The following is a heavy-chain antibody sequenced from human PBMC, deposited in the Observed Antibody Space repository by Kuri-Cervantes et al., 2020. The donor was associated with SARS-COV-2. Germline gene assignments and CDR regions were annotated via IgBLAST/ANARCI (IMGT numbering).Heavy chain of an antibody. D-gene: IGHD2-2*01. V-gene: IGHV3-21*01. CDR1: GFRFNDYA. J-gene: IGHJ6*03. CDR2: ISGSGGST. Sequence: GGSLRLSCAAPGFRFNDYALHWVRQAPGKGLEWVSAISGSGGSTYYADSVKGRFTISRDNAKNSLYLQMNSLRAEDTAVYYCARVTGGYCSSTSCSPPNYYYYMDVWGKGTTVTVSS. CDR3: ARVTGGYCSSTSCSPPNYYYYMDV.